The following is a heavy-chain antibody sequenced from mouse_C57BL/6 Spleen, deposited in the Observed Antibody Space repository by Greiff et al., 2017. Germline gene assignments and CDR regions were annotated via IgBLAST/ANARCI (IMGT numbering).Heavy chain of an antibody. J-gene: IGHJ3*01. CDR1: GFTFSSYG. Sequence: EVQLQQSGGDLVKPGGSLKLSCAASGFTFSSYGMSWVRQTPDKRLEWVATISSGGSYTYYPDSVKGRFTISRDNAKNTLYLQMSSLKSEDTAMYYCARHIEHGAQATGFAYWGQGTLVTVSA. V-gene: IGHV5-6*01. D-gene: IGHD3-2*02. CDR3: ARHIEHGAQATGFAY. CDR2: ISSGGSYT.